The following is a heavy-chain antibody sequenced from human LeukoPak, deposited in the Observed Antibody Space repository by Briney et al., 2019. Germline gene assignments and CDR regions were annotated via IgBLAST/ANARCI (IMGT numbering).Heavy chain of an antibody. V-gene: IGHV4-31*03. CDR2: IYYSGST. CDR1: GGSISSGGYY. D-gene: IGHD2-2*02. J-gene: IGHJ5*02. Sequence: SETLSLTCTVSGGSISSGGYYWSWIRQHPGKGLEWIGYIYYSGSTYYNPSLKSRVTISVDTSKNLFSLKLSSVTAADTAVYYRARDIVVVPAAIHWFDPWGQGTLVTVSS. CDR3: ARDIVVVPAAIHWFDP.